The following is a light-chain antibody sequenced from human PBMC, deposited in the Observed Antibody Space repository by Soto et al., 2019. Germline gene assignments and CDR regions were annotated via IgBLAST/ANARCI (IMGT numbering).Light chain of an antibody. Sequence: DIQMTQSPSTLSASVGDRVTITCRASQSISSWLAWYQQKPGKAPKLLIYKASSLESGVPSRFSGRGSGTEFTLNISSLQPDDFATYSCQQYNNYPWTFGQGTKVEIK. CDR3: QQYNNYPWT. CDR2: KAS. V-gene: IGKV1-5*03. J-gene: IGKJ1*01. CDR1: QSISSW.